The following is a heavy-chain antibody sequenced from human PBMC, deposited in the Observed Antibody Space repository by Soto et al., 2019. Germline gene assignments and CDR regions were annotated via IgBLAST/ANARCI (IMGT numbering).Heavy chain of an antibody. CDR3: ARVRKDIVLVPAAIAWFDP. D-gene: IGHD2-2*02. CDR2: ISAYNGNT. J-gene: IGHJ5*02. CDR1: GYSFTCYG. V-gene: IGHV1-18*01. Sequence: ASVKVTCKASGYSFTCYGMSWVRQAPGQGLEWMGGISAYNGNTNYAQKLQGRVTTTTDTSTSTAYMELRSLRSDDTAVYYCARVRKDIVLVPAAIAWFDPWGQGTLVTVSS.